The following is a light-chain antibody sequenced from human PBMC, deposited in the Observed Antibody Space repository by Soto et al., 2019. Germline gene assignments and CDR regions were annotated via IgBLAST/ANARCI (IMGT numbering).Light chain of an antibody. CDR3: TSYTSDNRSYV. CDR2: DVI. CDR1: RSDVGGYDY. Sequence: QPVLTQPRSVSGSPGQSVSISCTGARSDVGGYDYVSWYQQHPDKAPKVIIYDVIKRPSGVPDRFSGSKSGNTASLTISGLQADDEAHYYCTSYTSDNRSYVFGTGTKLTVL. V-gene: IGLV2-11*01. J-gene: IGLJ1*01.